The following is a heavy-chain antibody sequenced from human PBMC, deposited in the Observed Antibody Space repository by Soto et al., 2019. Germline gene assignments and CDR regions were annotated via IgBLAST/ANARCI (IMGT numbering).Heavy chain of an antibody. J-gene: IGHJ4*02. CDR2: INAGNGNT. CDR3: ARPIHFYTAMAPYYFDY. CDR1: GYTFTSYA. D-gene: IGHD5-18*01. V-gene: IGHV1-3*01. Sequence: GASVKVSCKASGYTFTSYAMHWVRQAPGQRLDWMGWINAGNGNTKYSQKFQGRVTITRDTSASTAYMELSSLRSEDTAVYHCARPIHFYTAMAPYYFDYWGQGTLVTVSS.